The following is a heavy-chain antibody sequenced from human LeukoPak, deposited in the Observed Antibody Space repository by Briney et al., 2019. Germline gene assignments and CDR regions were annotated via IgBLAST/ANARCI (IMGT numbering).Heavy chain of an antibody. D-gene: IGHD1-1*01. CDR1: GFRFSVYW. Sequence: GGSLRLSCAASGFRFSVYWMTWVRQAPGKGLEWVANIKEDGDEKYYVDSVRGRFTISRDNAQNSLFLEMNSLRADDTAVYYCAGYGKSKLDYRGQGTLVTVSS. CDR2: IKEDGDEK. CDR3: AGYGKSKLDY. V-gene: IGHV3-7*05. J-gene: IGHJ4*02.